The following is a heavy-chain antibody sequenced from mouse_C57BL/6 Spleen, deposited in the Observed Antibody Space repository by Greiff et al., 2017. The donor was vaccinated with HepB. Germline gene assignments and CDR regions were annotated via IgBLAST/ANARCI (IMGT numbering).Heavy chain of an antibody. J-gene: IGHJ2*01. D-gene: IGHD2-14*01. Sequence: EVQLVESEGGLVQPGRSMKLSCTASGFTFSDYYMAWVRQVPEKGLEWVANINYDGSSTYYLDSLKSRFIISRDNAKNILYLQMSSLTSEDTATYYCARDRGRTIDYWGQGTTLTVSS. V-gene: IGHV5-16*01. CDR3: ARDRGRTIDY. CDR2: INYDGSST. CDR1: GFTFSDYY.